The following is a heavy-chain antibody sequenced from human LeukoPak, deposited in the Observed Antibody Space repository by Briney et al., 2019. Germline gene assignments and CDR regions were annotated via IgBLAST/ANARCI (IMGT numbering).Heavy chain of an antibody. V-gene: IGHV3-30*18. CDR1: GFTFSSYG. CDR3: AKADFDY. J-gene: IGHJ4*02. CDR2: ISYDGSNK. Sequence: GGSLRLSCAASGFTFSSYGMHWVRQAPGKGLEWVAVISYDGSNKYYADSVEGRFTISRDNSKNTLYLQMNSLRAEDTAVYYCAKADFDYWGQGTLVTVSS.